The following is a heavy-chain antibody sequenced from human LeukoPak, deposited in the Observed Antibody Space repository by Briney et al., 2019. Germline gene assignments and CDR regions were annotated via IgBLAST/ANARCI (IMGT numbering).Heavy chain of an antibody. D-gene: IGHD3-22*01. J-gene: IGHJ6*02. CDR1: GFTFSSYE. CDR2: ISSSGSTM. Sequence: GGSLRLSCAASGFTFSSYEMNWVRQAPGKGLEWVSYISSSGSTMYYADSVKGRFTISRDNAKNSLYLQMNSLRAEDTAVYYCARGDYYDTSGSRGGYYYYGMDVWGQGTTVTVSS. CDR3: ARGDYYDTSGSRGGYYYYGMDV. V-gene: IGHV3-48*03.